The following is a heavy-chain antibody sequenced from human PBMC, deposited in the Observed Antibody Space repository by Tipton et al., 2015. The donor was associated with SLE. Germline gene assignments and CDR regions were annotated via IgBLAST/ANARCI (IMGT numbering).Heavy chain of an antibody. Sequence: QLVQSGGEVKKPGASVKVSCKASGYTFTGHYMHWIRQVRGQGLEWMGYINPKSGGTNYAQKFQGRVTMTRDTSISTAYMELSRLRSDDTAVYYCARDLGHGGDSDYWGQGRLVTVSS. J-gene: IGHJ4*02. CDR1: GYTFTGHY. V-gene: IGHV1-2*02. D-gene: IGHD3/OR15-3a*01. CDR2: INPKSGGT. CDR3: ARDLGHGGDSDY.